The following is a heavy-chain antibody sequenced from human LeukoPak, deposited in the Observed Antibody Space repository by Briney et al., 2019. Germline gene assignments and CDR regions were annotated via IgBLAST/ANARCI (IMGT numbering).Heavy chain of an antibody. D-gene: IGHD5-18*01. V-gene: IGHV4-31*03. CDR2: IYYSGST. Sequence: SQTLSLTCTVSGGSISSGGYYWSWIRQHPGKGLEWNGYIYYSGSTYNNPSLKSRVTISVDTSKNQFSLKLSSVTAADTAVYYCANGRQLWPYCDYWGQGTLVTVSS. CDR1: GGSISSGGYY. J-gene: IGHJ4*02. CDR3: ANGRQLWPYCDY.